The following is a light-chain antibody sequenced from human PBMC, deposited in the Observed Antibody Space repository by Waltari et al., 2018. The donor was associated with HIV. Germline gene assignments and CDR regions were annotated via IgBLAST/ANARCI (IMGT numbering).Light chain of an antibody. V-gene: IGKV4-1*01. CDR2: RAS. Sequence: DIVLTQSPDSLTVSLGEGASISCKSSQTLFDSPDNQNPLAWYQQRAGQSPRLLVSRASVRQPGVADRFSGSGSGTNFTLTISSVQAEDVAIYYCQQSYTIPLTFGPGTRVDI. CDR1: QTLFDSPDNQNP. J-gene: IGKJ3*01. CDR3: QQSYTIPLT.